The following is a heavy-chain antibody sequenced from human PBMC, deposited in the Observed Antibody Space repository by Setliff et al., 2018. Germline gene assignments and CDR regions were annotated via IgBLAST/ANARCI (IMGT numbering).Heavy chain of an antibody. CDR3: ARVTNWGLDLRFDP. V-gene: IGHV4-59*01. D-gene: IGHD7-27*01. Sequence: EPLSLTCTVSGDSISIYYWSWIRQPPGKGLEWIGYIYDSGSTNYNPSLKSRVPMSVATFENHFSMKLNSLTAADTAVYYCARVTNWGLDLRFDPWGQGILVTVSS. J-gene: IGHJ5*02. CDR1: GDSISIYY. CDR2: IYDSGST.